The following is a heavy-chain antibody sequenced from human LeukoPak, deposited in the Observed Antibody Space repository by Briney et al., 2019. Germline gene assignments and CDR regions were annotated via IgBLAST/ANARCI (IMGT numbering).Heavy chain of an antibody. D-gene: IGHD1-1*01. CDR3: ARGPPRGKYYYMDV. CDR2: IGTASDT. J-gene: IGHJ6*03. V-gene: IGHV3-13*01. CDR1: GFTFSSFD. Sequence: GGSLRLSCAASGFTFSSFDMHWVRQPTGQGLEWVSTIGTASDTYYPGSVEGRFTLSRDNAKNSLYLQVNSLTAGDTAVYYCARGPPRGKYYYMDVWGKGTTVTVSS.